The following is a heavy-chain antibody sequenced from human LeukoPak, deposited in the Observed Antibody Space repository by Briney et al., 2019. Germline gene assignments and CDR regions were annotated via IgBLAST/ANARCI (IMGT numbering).Heavy chain of an antibody. V-gene: IGHV4-61*01. J-gene: IGHJ3*02. CDR1: GGSISSSSYY. CDR2: IYYSGST. Sequence: SETLSLTCTVSGGSISSSSYYWSWIRQPPGKGLEWIGYIYYSGSTNYNPSLKSRVTISVDTSKNQFSLKLSSVTAADTAVYYCARRVAVAGIRDAFDIWGQGTMVTVSS. CDR3: ARRVAVAGIRDAFDI. D-gene: IGHD6-19*01.